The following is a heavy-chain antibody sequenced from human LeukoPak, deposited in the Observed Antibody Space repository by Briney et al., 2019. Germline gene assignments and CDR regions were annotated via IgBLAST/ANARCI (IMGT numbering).Heavy chain of an antibody. V-gene: IGHV3-30-3*01. CDR1: GFTFSSYA. D-gene: IGHD2-2*01. CDR2: ISYDGSNK. Sequence: GGSLRLSCAASGFTFSSYAMHWVRQAPGKGLEWVAVISYDGSNKYYADSVKGRFTISRDNSKNTLYLQVNSLRAEDTAVYYCARDPRGYCSSTSCFRDGYYFDYWGQGTLVTVSS. CDR3: ARDPRGYCSSTSCFRDGYYFDY. J-gene: IGHJ4*02.